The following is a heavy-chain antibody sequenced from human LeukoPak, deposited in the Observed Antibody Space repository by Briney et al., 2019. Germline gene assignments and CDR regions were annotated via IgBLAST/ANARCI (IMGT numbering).Heavy chain of an antibody. J-gene: IGHJ4*02. Sequence: KPSETLSLTCAVYGGSFSGYYWSWIRQPAGKGLEWIGRIYTSGSTNYNPSLKSRVTMSVDTSKNQFSLKLSSVTAADTAVYYCARGGAYGSGASLDYWGQGTLVTVSS. CDR3: ARGGAYGSGASLDY. V-gene: IGHV4-59*10. D-gene: IGHD3-10*01. CDR1: GGSFSGYY. CDR2: IYTSGST.